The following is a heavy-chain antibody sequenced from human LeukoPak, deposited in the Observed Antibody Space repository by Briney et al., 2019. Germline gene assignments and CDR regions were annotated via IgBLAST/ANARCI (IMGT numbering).Heavy chain of an antibody. CDR3: ARDRGYYYDSSGYYYYY. D-gene: IGHD3-22*01. V-gene: IGHV3-7*01. J-gene: IGHJ4*02. Sequence: GGSLRLSCAASGFTFSSYWMSCVRQAPGKGLEWVANIKQDGSEIYYVDSVKGRFTISRDNAKNSLYLQMNSLRAEDTAVYYCARDRGYYYDSSGYYYYYWGQGTLVTVSS. CDR2: IKQDGSEI. CDR1: GFTFSSYW.